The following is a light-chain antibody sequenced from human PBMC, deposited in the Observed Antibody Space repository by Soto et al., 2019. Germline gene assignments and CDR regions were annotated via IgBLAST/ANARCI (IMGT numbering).Light chain of an antibody. J-gene: IGLJ1*01. V-gene: IGLV2-14*01. Sequence: QSVLTQPASVSGSPGQSITISCTGTSSDIGGYNFVSWYQHHPGKAPKLMIFAVSNRPSGVSNCFSGSKSGNTASLTISGLQPEDEADYFCYSYTSSSTNVFGSGTKVTVL. CDR2: AVS. CDR3: YSYTSSSTNV. CDR1: SSDIGGYNF.